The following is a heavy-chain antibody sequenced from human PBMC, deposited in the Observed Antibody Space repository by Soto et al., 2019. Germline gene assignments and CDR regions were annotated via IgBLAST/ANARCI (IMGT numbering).Heavy chain of an antibody. CDR3: ASGVRSWFGELLSHYYGMDV. V-gene: IGHV1-69*02. CDR2: IIPILGIA. Sequence: SVKVSCKASGGTFSSYTISWVRQAPGQGLEWMGRIIPILGIANYAQKFQGRVTITADKSTSTAYMELSSLRSEDTAVYYCASGVRSWFGELLSHYYGMDVWGQGTTVTVSS. D-gene: IGHD3-10*01. J-gene: IGHJ6*02. CDR1: GGTFSSYT.